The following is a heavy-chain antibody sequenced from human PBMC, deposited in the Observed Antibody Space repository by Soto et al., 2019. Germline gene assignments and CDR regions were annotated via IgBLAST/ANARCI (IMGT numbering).Heavy chain of an antibody. V-gene: IGHV3-23*01. CDR3: AKNLKLYAVNY. Sequence: GGSLRLSCAASGFTFSTYDMSWVRQAPGKGLEWVSAISGSGDSTYYADSVKGRFTISRDNSKNTLYLQMNSLRVEDTAVYYCAKNLKLYAVNYWGQGTLVTVSS. CDR1: GFTFSTYD. CDR2: ISGSGDST. D-gene: IGHD2-2*01. J-gene: IGHJ4*02.